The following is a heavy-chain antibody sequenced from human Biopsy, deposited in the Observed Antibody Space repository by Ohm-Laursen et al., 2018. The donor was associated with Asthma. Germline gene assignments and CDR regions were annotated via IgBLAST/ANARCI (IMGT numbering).Heavy chain of an antibody. D-gene: IGHD3-22*01. J-gene: IGHJ3*02. CDR3: ARQSGQDNGDSSAFDT. V-gene: IGHV3-30*03. Sequence: SLRLSCAASGFVFSQCGMHWVRQGPGKGLEWVALVSSDEHNKYYEQSVKGRFTISRDNSRNRLDLQINRLTVEDSAVYFCARQSGQDNGDSSAFDTWGQGTKVAVSS. CDR1: GFVFSQCG. CDR2: VSSDEHNK.